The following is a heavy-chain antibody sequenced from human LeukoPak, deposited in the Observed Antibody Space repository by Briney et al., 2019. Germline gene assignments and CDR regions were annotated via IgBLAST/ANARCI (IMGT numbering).Heavy chain of an antibody. Sequence: SETLSLTCTVSGGSISSYYWSWIRQSPGKGLEWIGYIYYSGSTNYNPSLKSRVTISVDTSKNQFSLKLSSVTAADTAVYYCARVSGSGYDSNFDYWGQGTLVTVSS. CDR1: GGSISSYY. D-gene: IGHD5-12*01. V-gene: IGHV4-59*01. CDR2: IYYSGST. CDR3: ARVSGSGYDSNFDY. J-gene: IGHJ4*02.